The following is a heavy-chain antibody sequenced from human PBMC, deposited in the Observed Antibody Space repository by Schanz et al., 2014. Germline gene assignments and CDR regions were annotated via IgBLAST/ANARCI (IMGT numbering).Heavy chain of an antibody. V-gene: IGHV3-48*01. J-gene: IGHJ4*02. CDR2: MIGSGSSV. CDR3: ARDGAELYYFDD. Sequence: VQLVESGGGVVQPGGSLRLSCAASGFTFDPYAMHWLRQSPGKGLEWVSRMIGSGSSVFYADSVKGRFTISRDNAKNSLYLQMNGLRAEDTAVFYCARDGAELYYFDDWGQGTLVTVSS. D-gene: IGHD1-1*01. CDR1: GFTFDPYA.